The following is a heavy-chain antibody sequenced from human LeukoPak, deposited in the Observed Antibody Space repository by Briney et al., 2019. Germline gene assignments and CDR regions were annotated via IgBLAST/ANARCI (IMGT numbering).Heavy chain of an antibody. CDR2: INHSGST. J-gene: IGHJ5*02. CDR1: GGSFSGYY. V-gene: IGHV4-34*01. CDR3: ATSVRGASAAWFDP. D-gene: IGHD3-10*01. Sequence: SETLSLTCAVYGGSFSGYYWSWIRQPPGKGLEWIGEINHSGSTNYNLSLKSRVTISVDTSKNQFSLKLSSVTAADTAVYYCATSVRGASAAWFDPWGQGTLVTVSS.